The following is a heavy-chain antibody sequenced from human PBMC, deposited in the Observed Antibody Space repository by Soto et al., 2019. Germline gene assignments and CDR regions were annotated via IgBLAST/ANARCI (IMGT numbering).Heavy chain of an antibody. V-gene: IGHV3-73*01. CDR3: TGTYYTGQPSRGY. CDR2: IRSKANSYAT. Sequence: GGSLRLSCAASGFTFSGSAMHWVRQASGKGLEWVGRIRSKANSYATAYAASVKGRFTISRDDSKNTAYLQMNSLKTEDTAVYYCTGTYYTGQPSRGYWGQGTLVIVSS. D-gene: IGHD3-10*01. J-gene: IGHJ4*02. CDR1: GFTFSGSA.